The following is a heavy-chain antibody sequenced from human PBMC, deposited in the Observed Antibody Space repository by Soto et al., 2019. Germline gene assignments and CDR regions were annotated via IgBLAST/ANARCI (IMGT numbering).Heavy chain of an antibody. CDR3: AKVFYYYDSSGYYYFDY. D-gene: IGHD3-22*01. Sequence: PGGSLRLSCAASGFTFSSYAMSWVRQAPGKGLEWVSAISGSGGTTYNADSVKGRFTISRDNSKNTLYLQMSSLRAEDTAVYYCAKVFYYYDSSGYYYFDYWGQGTLVTVSS. V-gene: IGHV3-23*01. J-gene: IGHJ4*02. CDR1: GFTFSSYA. CDR2: ISGSGGTT.